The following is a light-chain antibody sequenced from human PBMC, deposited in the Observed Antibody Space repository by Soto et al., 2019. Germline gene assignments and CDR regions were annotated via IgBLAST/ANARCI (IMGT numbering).Light chain of an antibody. Sequence: QSALTQPASVSGSPGQSITISRTGTSSDVGGFNYVSWYQQHPGKAPKLLIFDVYSRPSGISNRFSGSKSGNTASLTISGLQAEDEADYYCSSYTSDLTPYVFGTGTKVTVL. CDR1: SSDVGGFNY. CDR2: DVY. J-gene: IGLJ1*01. CDR3: SSYTSDLTPYV. V-gene: IGLV2-14*01.